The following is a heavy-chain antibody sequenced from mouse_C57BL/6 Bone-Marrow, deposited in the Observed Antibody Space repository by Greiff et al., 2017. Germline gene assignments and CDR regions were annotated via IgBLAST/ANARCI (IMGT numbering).Heavy chain of an antibody. CDR1: GYPFPRYW. CDR2: INPSGGYT. D-gene: IGHD2-1*01. CDR3: ARWANLLGSDY. Sequence: VQLHQSGAELAKPGASVKLSCKASGYPFPRYWLHWVKQRPGPGLEWMGYINPSGGYTKYNQKFKDKATLTTVKSSSTAYMQLRSLTYEDSAVYYCARWANLLGSDYWGQGTTLTVSS. J-gene: IGHJ2*01. V-gene: IGHV1-7*01.